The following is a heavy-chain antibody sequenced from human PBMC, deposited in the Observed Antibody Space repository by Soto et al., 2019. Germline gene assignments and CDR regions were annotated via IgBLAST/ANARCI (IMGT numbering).Heavy chain of an antibody. J-gene: IGHJ4*02. D-gene: IGHD6-19*01. Sequence: QVQLVQSGAEVKKPGASVKVSCKASGYTFTGYYMHWVRQAPGQGLEWMGWINPNSGGTNYAQKFEGGVPMTRDPSVRTAYMERGRLRSDDTAVYYCARVRGSGWYYFDYWGPGTLVTVSS. CDR3: ARVRGSGWYYFDY. V-gene: IGHV1-2*02. CDR1: GYTFTGYY. CDR2: INPNSGGT.